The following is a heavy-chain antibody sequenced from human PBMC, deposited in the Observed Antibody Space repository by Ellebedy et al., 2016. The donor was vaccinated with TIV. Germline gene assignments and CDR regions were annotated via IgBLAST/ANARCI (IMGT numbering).Heavy chain of an antibody. Sequence: GGSLRLSCKGSGYSFTNYWIGWVRQMPGKGLEWMGIIFPGDSGTRYSPSFQGQVTISIDKSINTAYLQWSSLKASDTAMYYCARGFSDIVATPFDYWGQGTLVTVSS. D-gene: IGHD5-12*01. CDR3: ARGFSDIVATPFDY. V-gene: IGHV5-51*01. CDR2: IFPGDSGT. J-gene: IGHJ4*02. CDR1: GYSFTNYW.